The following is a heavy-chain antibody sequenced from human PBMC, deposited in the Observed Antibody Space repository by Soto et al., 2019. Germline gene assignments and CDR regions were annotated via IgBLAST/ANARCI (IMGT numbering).Heavy chain of an antibody. CDR3: ARDKGYCSDTSCPDFDY. D-gene: IGHD2-15*01. V-gene: IGHV1-69*04. J-gene: IGHJ4*02. CDR1: GGTLSSDT. CDR2: VIPNLGVT. Sequence: SVKVSCKASGGTLSSDTVVWVRQAPGQGLEWMGRVIPNLGVTNYAKKFQGRFTIVVDTSTSTAYMELNSLRYEDAAVYYCARDKGYCSDTSCPDFDYWGQGTLVTVSS.